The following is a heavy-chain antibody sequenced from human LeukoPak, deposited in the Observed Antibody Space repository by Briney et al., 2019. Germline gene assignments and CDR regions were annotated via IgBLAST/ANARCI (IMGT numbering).Heavy chain of an antibody. CDR2: IYYSGST. V-gene: IGHV4-59*08. Sequence: SETLSLTCAVYGGSFSGYYWSWIRQPPGKGLERIGYIYYSGSTNYNPSLKSRVTISVDTSKNQFSLKLSSVTAADTAVYYCAKASGYDDAFDIWGQGAMVTVSS. J-gene: IGHJ3*02. D-gene: IGHD5-12*01. CDR1: GGSFSGYY. CDR3: AKASGYDDAFDI.